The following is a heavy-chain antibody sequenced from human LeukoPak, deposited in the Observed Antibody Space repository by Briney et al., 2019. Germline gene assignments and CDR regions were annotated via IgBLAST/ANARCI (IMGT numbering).Heavy chain of an antibody. J-gene: IGHJ3*02. Sequence: PGGSLRLSCAAFGFTFDDYAMHWVRQAPGKGLEWVSGISWNSGSIGYADSVKGRFTISRDNAKNSLYLQMNSLRAEDTALYYCAKTRKQLLDAFDIWGQGTMVTVSS. CDR1: GFTFDDYA. V-gene: IGHV3-9*01. CDR2: ISWNSGSI. CDR3: AKTRKQLLDAFDI. D-gene: IGHD5-18*01.